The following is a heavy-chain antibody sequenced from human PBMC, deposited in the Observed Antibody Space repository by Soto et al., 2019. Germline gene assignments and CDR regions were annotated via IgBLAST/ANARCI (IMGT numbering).Heavy chain of an antibody. D-gene: IGHD4-4*01. Sequence: QVQLQESGPGLVKSSETLSLTCTVSGGSISSSAYYWGWLRQPPGKGLEWIGTIYYSGSTYYNPSLRSRVTMSLVTSKTQFSLDVISVTAADTAVYYCARHPTDYSIDYWGQGTLVTVSS. J-gene: IGHJ4*02. CDR2: IYYSGST. CDR3: ARHPTDYSIDY. CDR1: GGSISSSAYY. V-gene: IGHV4-39*01.